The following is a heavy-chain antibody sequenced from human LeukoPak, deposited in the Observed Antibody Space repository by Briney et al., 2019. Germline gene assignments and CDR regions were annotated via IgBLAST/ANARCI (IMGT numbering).Heavy chain of an antibody. D-gene: IGHD3-3*01. CDR2: ISSSGSTI. Sequence: GGSLRLSCAASGFTFSDYYMSWIRQAPGKGLEWVSYISSSGSTIYYADSVKGRFTISRDNAKNSLYLQMNGLRAEDTAVYYCASTHLGPVLYFDYWGQGTLVTVSS. V-gene: IGHV3-11*01. J-gene: IGHJ4*02. CDR3: ASTHLGPVLYFDY. CDR1: GFTFSDYY.